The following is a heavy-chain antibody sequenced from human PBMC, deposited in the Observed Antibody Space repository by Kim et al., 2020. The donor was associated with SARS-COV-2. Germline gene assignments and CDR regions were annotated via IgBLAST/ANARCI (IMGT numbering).Heavy chain of an antibody. J-gene: IGHJ5*02. V-gene: IGHV1-2*02. Sequence: ASVKVSCKASGYTFTGYYMHWVRQAPGQGLEWMGWINPNSGGTNYAQKFQGRVTMTRDTSINTAYMELSRLRSDDTAVYYCARRGGLLWFGELLLPTEGWFDPWGQGTLVTVSS. CDR2: INPNSGGT. CDR3: ARRGGLLWFGELLLPTEGWFDP. D-gene: IGHD3-10*01. CDR1: GYTFTGYY.